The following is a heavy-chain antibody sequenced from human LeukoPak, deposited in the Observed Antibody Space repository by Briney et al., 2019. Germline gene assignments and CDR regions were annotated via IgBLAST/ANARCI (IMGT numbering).Heavy chain of an antibody. CDR1: GFTSGHIFTDYW. CDR3: VRDRGTYRPIDY. V-gene: IGHV3-21*04. CDR2: ISYTGTYI. J-gene: IGHJ4*02. D-gene: IGHD1-26*01. Sequence: PGGSLRLSCVASGFTSGHIFTDYWMTWVRQAPGKGLEWVSSISYTGTYIYYADSVKGRFTISRDNAQNSLYLQMNSLRAEDTAIYYCVRDRGTYRPIDYWGQGTLVTVSS.